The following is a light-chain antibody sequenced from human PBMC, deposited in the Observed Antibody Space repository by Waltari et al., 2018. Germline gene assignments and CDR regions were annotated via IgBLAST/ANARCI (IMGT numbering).Light chain of an antibody. J-gene: IGKJ4*01. CDR3: QQYNVLFFT. V-gene: IGKV3D-15*01. Sequence: EIVMTQSPATLSVSPGETATLSCRTSQNVGSFLAWYQQKPGQAPNLLVHSANVRATGIPDRFTGSGSGTDFSLTISSLEPEDAGLYHCQQYNVLFFTFGGGTKVEIK. CDR2: SAN. CDR1: QNVGSF.